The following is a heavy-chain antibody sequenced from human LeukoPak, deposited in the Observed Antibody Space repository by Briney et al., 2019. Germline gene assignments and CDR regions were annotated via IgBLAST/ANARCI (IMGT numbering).Heavy chain of an antibody. V-gene: IGHV4-38-2*02. D-gene: IGHD3-22*01. J-gene: IGHJ3*02. Sequence: SETLSLTCTVSGYSISSAYYWGWVRQPPGKGLEWIGTIYHSGSTDYNPSLKSRVTISLDTFKNQFSLKLSSVTAADTAVYCCARDEYYYDSSGYAAFDIWGQGTMVTVSS. CDR2: IYHSGST. CDR3: ARDEYYYDSSGYAAFDI. CDR1: GYSISSAYY.